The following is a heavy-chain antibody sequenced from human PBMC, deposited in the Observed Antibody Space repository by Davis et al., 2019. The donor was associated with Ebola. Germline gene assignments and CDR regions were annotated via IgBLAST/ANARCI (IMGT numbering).Heavy chain of an antibody. CDR1: GFNFRSYT. V-gene: IGHV3-21*01. J-gene: IGHJ4*02. CDR3: AAVVAAATH. D-gene: IGHD2-15*01. Sequence: GESLKISCAASGFNFRSYTMTWVRQAPGKGLEWVSSISSSGSIKYYADSVKGRITISRDNAKNSLYLQLNSLRAEDTAVYYCAAVVAAATHWGQGTLVTVSS. CDR2: ISSSGSIK.